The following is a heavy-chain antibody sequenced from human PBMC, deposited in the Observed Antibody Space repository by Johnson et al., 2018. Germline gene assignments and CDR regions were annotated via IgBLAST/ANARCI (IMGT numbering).Heavy chain of an antibody. V-gene: IGHV3-30*03. Sequence: QVQLVESGGGVVQPGRSLRLSCAAPGFTFSSYGMQWVRQAPGKGLEWVAVISYDGSNTYYADSGKGRFTISRDNSKNTLYLQMNSLRAEDTTVYYCATVRDIQASFDFWGQGTKVTVSS. D-gene: IGHD5-12*01. J-gene: IGHJ3*01. CDR1: GFTFSSYG. CDR2: ISYDGSNT. CDR3: ATVRDIQASFDF.